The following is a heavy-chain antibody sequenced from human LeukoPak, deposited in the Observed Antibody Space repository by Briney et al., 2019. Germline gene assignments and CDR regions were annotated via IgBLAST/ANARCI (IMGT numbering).Heavy chain of an antibody. CDR3: ASRKGGSSR. CDR1: GGSFSGYY. CDR2: INHSGST. D-gene: IGHD1-14*01. J-gene: IGHJ4*02. Sequence: SETLSLTCAVYGGSFSGYYWSWIRQPPGKGLEWIGEINHSGSTNYNPSLKSRVTISVDTSKNQFSLKLSSVTAADTAVYYCASRKGGSSRWGQGTLVTVSS. V-gene: IGHV4-34*01.